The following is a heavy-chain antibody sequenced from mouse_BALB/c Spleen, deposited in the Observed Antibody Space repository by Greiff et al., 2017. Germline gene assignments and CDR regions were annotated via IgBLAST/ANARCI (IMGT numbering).Heavy chain of an antibody. CDR2: IRNKANGYTT. D-gene: IGHD1-2*01. V-gene: IGHV7-3*02. Sequence: EVKLVESGGGLVQPGGSLRLSCATSGFTFTDYNMSWVRQTPGKALEWLGFIRNKANGYTTEYSASVKGRFTISRDNSQSILYLQMNTLRAEDSATYSCARDGYYGYYAMDYWGQGTSVTVAS. CDR1: GFTFTDYN. J-gene: IGHJ4*01. CDR3: ARDGYYGYYAMDY.